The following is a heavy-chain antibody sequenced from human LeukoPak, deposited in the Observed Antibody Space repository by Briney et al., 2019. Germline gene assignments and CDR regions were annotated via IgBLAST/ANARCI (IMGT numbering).Heavy chain of an antibody. D-gene: IGHD3-22*01. CDR2: INPNSGGT. CDR3: ARAYPTYYYDSSGYYFDY. V-gene: IGHV1-2*02. J-gene: IGHJ4*02. CDR1: GYTFTVYY. Sequence: ASVTVSCKASGYTFTVYYMHWVRQAPGQGLEWMGWINPNSGGTNYAQKFQGRVTMTRDTSISTAYMELSRLRSDDTAVYYCARAYPTYYYDSSGYYFDYWGQGTLVTVSS.